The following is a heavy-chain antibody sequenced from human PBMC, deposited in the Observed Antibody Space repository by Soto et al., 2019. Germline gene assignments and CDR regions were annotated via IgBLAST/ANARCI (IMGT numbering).Heavy chain of an antibody. CDR3: ARGGVVVVAAPLDD. V-gene: IGHV4-61*01. CDR2: IYYSGST. CDR1: GGSVSSGNYY. J-gene: IGHJ4*02. Sequence: QVQLQESGPGLVKPSETLSLTCSVSGGSVSSGNYYWSWIRQPPGKGLEWIGYIYYSGSTNYNPPPKNRVSISVDTSKNQSTLKLSLVTAADTAVYHCARGGVVVVAAPLDDWGQGTLVTVSS. D-gene: IGHD2-15*01.